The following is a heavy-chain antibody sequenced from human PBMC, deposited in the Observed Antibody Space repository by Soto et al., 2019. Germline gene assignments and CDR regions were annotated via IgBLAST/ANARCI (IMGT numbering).Heavy chain of an antibody. J-gene: IGHJ2*01. D-gene: IGHD2-21*02. CDR1: GFTFTIYD. Sequence: EVQLVESGGGLVQPGGSLRLSCAASGFTFTIYDMHWVRQATGEGLEWVSTIGSAGGTYYPGSVKGRFTISRKNVKTSLYLQMHTLRAGDTAVYYCARQGRLHGDSYFELWGRGTLVTGSS. CDR3: ARQGRLHGDSYFEL. V-gene: IGHV3-13*01. CDR2: IGSAGGT.